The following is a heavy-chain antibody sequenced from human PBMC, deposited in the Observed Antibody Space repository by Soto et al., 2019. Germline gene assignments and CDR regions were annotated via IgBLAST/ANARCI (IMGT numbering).Heavy chain of an antibody. CDR1: GFTFSSHA. J-gene: IGHJ2*01. D-gene: IGHD2-2*01. V-gene: IGHV3-30-3*01. CDR3: ARGLLPAAKPAGWYFDL. Sequence: QVQLVESGGAVVQPGRSLRLSCAASGFTFSSHAIHWVRQAPGKGLEWVAVISYDGNNKYYADSVKGRFTISRDNSKNTLDLRMNSLRAEDTSVYYCARGLLPAAKPAGWYFDLWGRGTLVTVSS. CDR2: ISYDGNNK.